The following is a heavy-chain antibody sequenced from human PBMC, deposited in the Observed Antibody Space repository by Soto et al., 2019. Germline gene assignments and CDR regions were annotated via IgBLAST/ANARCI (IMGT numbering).Heavy chain of an antibody. Sequence: EVQLVESGGGLVQPRGSLRLSCAASGFTLSDHYMDWVRQAPGKGLEWVARIRNRARSYSTEYAASVKGRFTISRDESQNSLYLQMNSLRIEDTAVYYCARSGPEKNGGRYYIDYWGQGTLVTVSS. CDR3: ARSGPEKNGGRYYIDY. V-gene: IGHV3-72*01. J-gene: IGHJ4*02. CDR1: GFTLSDHY. D-gene: IGHD4-17*01. CDR2: IRNRARSYST.